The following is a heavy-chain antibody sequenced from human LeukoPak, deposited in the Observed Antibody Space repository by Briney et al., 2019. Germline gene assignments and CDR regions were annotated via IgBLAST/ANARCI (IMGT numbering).Heavy chain of an antibody. Sequence: SETLSLTCAVYGGSFSGYYWSWIRQPPGKGLEWIGEINHSGSTNYNPSLKSRVTISVDTSKNQFSLKLSSVTAADTAVYYCARGRAARLRCYYGSGSFDYWGQGTLVTVSS. CDR1: GGSFSGYY. D-gene: IGHD3-10*01. J-gene: IGHJ4*02. V-gene: IGHV4-34*01. CDR3: ARGRAARLRCYYGSGSFDY. CDR2: INHSGST.